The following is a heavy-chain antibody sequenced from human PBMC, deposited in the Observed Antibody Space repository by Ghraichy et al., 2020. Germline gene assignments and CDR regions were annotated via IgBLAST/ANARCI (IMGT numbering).Heavy chain of an antibody. CDR3: ARGPGLGRIVVTAISSGYYYYGMDV. CDR1: GGSFSGYY. Sequence: SETLSLTCAVYGGSFSGYYWSWIRQPPGKGLEWIGEINHSGSTNYNPSLKSRVTISVDTSKNQFSLKLSSVTAADTAVYYCARGPGLGRIVVTAISSGYYYYGMDVWGQGTTVTVSS. CDR2: INHSGST. J-gene: IGHJ6*02. V-gene: IGHV4-34*01. D-gene: IGHD2-21*02.